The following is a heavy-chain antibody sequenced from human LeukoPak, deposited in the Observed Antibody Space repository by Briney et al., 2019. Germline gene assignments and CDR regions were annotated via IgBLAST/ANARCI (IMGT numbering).Heavy chain of an antibody. J-gene: IGHJ4*02. CDR2: ISSSGSTI. CDR1: GFTFSSYE. V-gene: IGHV3-48*03. Sequence: GGSLRLSCAASGFTFSSYEMNWVRQAPGKGLEWGSYISSSGSTIYYADSVKGRFTISRDNAKNSLYLQMNSLRAEDTAVYYCAGTQRYCGGDCYSDYWGQGTLVTVSS. D-gene: IGHD2-21*02. CDR3: AGTQRYCGGDCYSDY.